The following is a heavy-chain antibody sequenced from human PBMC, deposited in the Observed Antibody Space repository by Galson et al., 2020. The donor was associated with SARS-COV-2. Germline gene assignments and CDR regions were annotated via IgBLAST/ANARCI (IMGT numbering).Heavy chain of an antibody. CDR2: ISYDGSNK. J-gene: IGHJ4*02. CDR3: ARGRQDSSGYYAWRIDY. Sequence: GESLKIPCEASGFTFRSYAMHWVRQAPGKGLEWVAVISYDGSNKYYADSVKGRFTISRDNSKNTLYLQMNSLRAEDTAVYYCARGRQDSSGYYAWRIDYWGQGTLVTVSS. CDR1: GFTFRSYA. V-gene: IGHV3-30*04. D-gene: IGHD3-22*01.